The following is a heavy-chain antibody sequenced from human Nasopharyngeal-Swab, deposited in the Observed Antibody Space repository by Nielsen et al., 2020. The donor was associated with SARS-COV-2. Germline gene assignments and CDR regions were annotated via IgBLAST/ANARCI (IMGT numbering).Heavy chain of an antibody. CDR3: ARYPSSSWSSYGMDV. J-gene: IGHJ6*02. V-gene: IGHV4-31*01. Sequence: WIRQPPGKGLEWIGYIYYTGSTYCTPSLKSLVTISVDTSKNQFSLKLTSVTAADTAVYYCARYPSSSWSSYGMDVWGQGTTVTVSS. CDR2: IYYTGST. D-gene: IGHD6-13*01.